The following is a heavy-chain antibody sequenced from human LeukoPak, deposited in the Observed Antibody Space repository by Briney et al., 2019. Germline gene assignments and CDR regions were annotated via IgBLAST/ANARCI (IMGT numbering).Heavy chain of an antibody. Sequence: GGSLRLSCAVSGFKFSSYWMNWVRQVPGKGLVWVAHINTNGDSANYADSVKGRFTISRDNAKSTLSLQMNSLRAEDTAIYYCVRDNAYTFDYWGQGTLVTVSS. CDR1: GFKFSSYW. D-gene: IGHD5-24*01. CDR2: INTNGDSA. J-gene: IGHJ4*01. V-gene: IGHV3-74*01. CDR3: VRDNAYTFDY.